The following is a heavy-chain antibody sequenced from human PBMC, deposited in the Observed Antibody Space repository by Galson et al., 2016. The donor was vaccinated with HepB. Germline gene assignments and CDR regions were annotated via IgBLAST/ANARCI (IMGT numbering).Heavy chain of an antibody. CDR3: ARLLIGGPIVVVPAAQESSNWFDP. CDR2: IYYSGST. J-gene: IGHJ5*02. D-gene: IGHD2-2*01. V-gene: IGHV4-39*01. Sequence: SETLSLTCTVSGGSISSSRYYWGWIRQPPGKGLEWIGSIYYSGSTYYNPSLKSQVTISVDTSKNQFSLKLSSATAADTAVYYCARLLIGGPIVVVPAAQESSNWFDPWGQGTLVTVSS. CDR1: GGSISSSRYY.